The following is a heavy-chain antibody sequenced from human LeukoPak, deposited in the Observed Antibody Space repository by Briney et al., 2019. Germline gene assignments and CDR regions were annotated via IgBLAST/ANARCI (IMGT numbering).Heavy chain of an antibody. CDR1: GYTFTSYD. D-gene: IGHD3-10*01. CDR3: ARGHGLLWFGESQFDY. V-gene: IGHV1-8*01. Sequence: ASVKVSCKASGYTFTSYDINWVRQATGQGLEWMGWMNPNSGNTGYAQKFQGRVTMTRNTSISTAYMELSSLRSEDTAVYYCARGHGLLWFGESQFDYWGQGTLVTVS. J-gene: IGHJ4*02. CDR2: MNPNSGNT.